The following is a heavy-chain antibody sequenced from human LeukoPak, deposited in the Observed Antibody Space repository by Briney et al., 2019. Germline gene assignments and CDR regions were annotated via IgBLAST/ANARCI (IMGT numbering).Heavy chain of an antibody. Sequence: GGSLRLSCAASGFTFSSYAMHWVRQAPGKGLEWVAVISYDGSNKYYADSVKGRFTISRDNSKNTLYLQMNSLRAEDTAVYYCARAPCSSTCCYARPFDYWGQVTLVTVSS. CDR3: ARAPCSSTCCYARPFDY. CDR1: GFTFSSYA. CDR2: ISYDGSNK. J-gene: IGHJ4*02. D-gene: IGHD2-2*01. V-gene: IGHV3-30*04.